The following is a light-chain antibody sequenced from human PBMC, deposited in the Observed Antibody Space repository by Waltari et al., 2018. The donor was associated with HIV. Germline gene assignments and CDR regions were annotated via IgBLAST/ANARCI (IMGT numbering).Light chain of an antibody. V-gene: IGKV2-28*01. Sequence: DIAMIQSPDSLAVSPGESASISCRSSQNLLHTNGHNYLDWYLQRPGQAPELLIDLGSQLAAGVPDRIAGSGSGTSFILKIKRVEAEDVGVYYSMHGQQTPVFGQGTKVEIK. CDR1: QNLLHTNGHNY. CDR3: MHGQQTPV. CDR2: LGS. J-gene: IGKJ1*01.